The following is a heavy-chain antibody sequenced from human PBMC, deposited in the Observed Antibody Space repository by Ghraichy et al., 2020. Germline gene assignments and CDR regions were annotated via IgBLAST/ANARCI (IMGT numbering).Heavy chain of an antibody. V-gene: IGHV4-30-4*01. D-gene: IGHD3-22*01. CDR1: GGSISSGDYY. CDR2: IYYSGST. J-gene: IGHJ6*02. Sequence: SETLSLTCTVSGGSISSGDYYWSWIRQPPGKGLEWIGYIYYSGSTYYNPSLKSRVTISVDTSKNQFSLKLSSVTAADTAVYYCAREHYMIVVGQYYYYGMDVWGQGTTVTVSS. CDR3: AREHYMIVVGQYYYYGMDV.